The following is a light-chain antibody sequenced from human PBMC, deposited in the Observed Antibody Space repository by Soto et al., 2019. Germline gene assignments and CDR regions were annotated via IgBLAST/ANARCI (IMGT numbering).Light chain of an antibody. CDR2: DAA. CDR3: QQYNDWPSNT. V-gene: IGKV3-15*01. J-gene: IGKJ2*01. Sequence: EVVMTQSPAILSVSPGERATLSCRAIQSVSSNLAWYQQKPGQAPRLLVYDAATRATGITAKFSGSGSGTEFTLTINSLQSEDFAVYYCQQYNDWPSNTFGQGTKVEIK. CDR1: QSVSSN.